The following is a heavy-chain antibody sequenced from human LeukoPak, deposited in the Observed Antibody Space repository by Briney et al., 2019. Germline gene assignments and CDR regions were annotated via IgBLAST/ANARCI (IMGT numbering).Heavy chain of an antibody. CDR3: ARGGSSSSLLDY. J-gene: IGHJ4*02. V-gene: IGHV4-59*01. Sequence: PSETLSLTCTVSGGSISSYYWSWIRQPPGKGLEWIGYIYYSGSTNYNPSLKSRVTISVDTSKNQFSLKLSSVTAADTAVYYCARGGSSSSLLDYWGQGTLVTVSS. CDR1: GGSISSYY. D-gene: IGHD6-6*01. CDR2: IYYSGST.